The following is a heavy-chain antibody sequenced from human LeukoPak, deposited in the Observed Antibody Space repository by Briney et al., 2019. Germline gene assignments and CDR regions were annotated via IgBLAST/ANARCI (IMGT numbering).Heavy chain of an antibody. CDR1: GYTFTSYY. Sequence: ASVKVSCKASGYTFTSYYMHWVRQAPGQGLEWMGIINPSGGSTSYAQKFQGRVTMTRDTSTSTIYMELSSLRAEDTAVYYCARSGDDYVWGSYRYGIDYWGQGTLVTVSS. V-gene: IGHV1-46*01. D-gene: IGHD3-16*02. CDR2: INPSGGST. J-gene: IGHJ4*02. CDR3: ARSGDDYVWGSYRYGIDY.